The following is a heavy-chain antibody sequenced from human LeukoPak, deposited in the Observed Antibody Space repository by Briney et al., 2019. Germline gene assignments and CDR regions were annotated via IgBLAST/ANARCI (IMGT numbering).Heavy chain of an antibody. Sequence: GGSLRLSCEGSGFTFSDYWMGWVRQAPGKGLEWVANIIKDGSDKYYVDSVKGRFSIPRDNAKNSVYLQMSGLRVEDTAVYYCTRELWPADYWRQGILVTVSS. V-gene: IGHV3-7*01. D-gene: IGHD3-16*01. CDR3: TRELWPADY. CDR1: GFTFSDYW. J-gene: IGHJ4*02. CDR2: IIKDGSDK.